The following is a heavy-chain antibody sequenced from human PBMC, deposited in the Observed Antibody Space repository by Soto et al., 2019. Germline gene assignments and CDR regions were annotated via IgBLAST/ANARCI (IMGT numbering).Heavy chain of an antibody. CDR2: IWYDGSNK. CDR1: GFTFSSYG. Sequence: GGSLRLSCAASGFTFSSYGMHWVRQAPGKGLEWVAVIWYDGSNKYYADSVKGRFTISRDNSKNTLYLQMNSLRAEDTAVYYCARDFSSGWPDYWGQGTLVTVSS. CDR3: ARDFSSGWPDY. D-gene: IGHD6-19*01. V-gene: IGHV3-33*01. J-gene: IGHJ4*02.